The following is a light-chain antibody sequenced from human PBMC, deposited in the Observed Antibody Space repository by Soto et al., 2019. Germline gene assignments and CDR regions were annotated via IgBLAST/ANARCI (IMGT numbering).Light chain of an antibody. CDR3: QQRSGWYT. CDR2: GAS. CDR1: QSVSSSY. Sequence: EIVLTQSPGTLSLSPWERATLSCRASQSVSSSYLAWYQQKPGQAPRLLIYGASSRATGIPDRFSGSGSGTDFTLTISSLEPEDFAIYYCQQRSGWYTFGQGTKVDIK. V-gene: IGKV3D-20*02. J-gene: IGKJ2*01.